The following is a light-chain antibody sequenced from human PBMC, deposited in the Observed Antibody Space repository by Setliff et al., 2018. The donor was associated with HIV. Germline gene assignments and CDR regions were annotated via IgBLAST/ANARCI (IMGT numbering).Light chain of an antibody. CDR3: SSYTSRTPLYL. J-gene: IGLJ1*01. Sequence: QSALTQPASVSGSPGQSITISCTGTSSDAGGYNYVSWYQQHPGKAPKLMISDVSNRPSGVSNRFSGSKSANTASLTISGLQAEDEADYYCSSYTSRTPLYLFGTGTKVTVL. V-gene: IGLV2-14*03. CDR2: DVS. CDR1: SSDAGGYNY.